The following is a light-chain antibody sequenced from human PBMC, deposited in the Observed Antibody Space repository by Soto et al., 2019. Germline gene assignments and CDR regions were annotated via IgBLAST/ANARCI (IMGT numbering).Light chain of an antibody. J-gene: IGLJ1*01. CDR1: SSDVGGYNY. CDR3: SLYTTSSTLLYV. V-gene: IGLV2-14*01. Sequence: QSALTQPASVSGSPGQSITISCTGTSSDVGGYNYVSWYQQHPGKAPKLMIYDVSNRPSGVSNRFSGSKSGNMASLTIFGLQAEDEFNYYCSLYTTSSTLLYVFGTGTKLTVL. CDR2: DVS.